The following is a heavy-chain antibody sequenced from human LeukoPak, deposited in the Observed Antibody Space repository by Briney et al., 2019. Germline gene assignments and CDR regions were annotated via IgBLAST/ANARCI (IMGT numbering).Heavy chain of an antibody. CDR2: LYSGGST. CDR3: ARSAWLDY. Sequence: GGPLRLSCAASGFTVNSNYMSWVRQAPGKGLELVPVLYSGGSTFYADSVKGRFTISRHNSENTLYLQMNSLRAEDTAVYYCARSAWLDYWGQGTLVTVSS. V-gene: IGHV3-53*04. J-gene: IGHJ4*02. CDR1: GFTVNSNY.